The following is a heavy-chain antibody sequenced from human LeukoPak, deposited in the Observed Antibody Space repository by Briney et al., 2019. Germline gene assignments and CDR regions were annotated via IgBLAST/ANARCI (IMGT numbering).Heavy chain of an antibody. V-gene: IGHV4-39*07. CDR2: ASYSGNT. Sequence: PSETLSLTCTVSGASISSSTYYWGWIRQPPGKGLEWIGSASYSGNTYYNPSLKSRVTILVDTSKNQFSLKMTSVTAADTAVYYCARDQYYDVSTYYEIDYWGQGTLVTVSS. CDR1: GASISSSTYY. D-gene: IGHD3-22*01. CDR3: ARDQYYDVSTYYEIDY. J-gene: IGHJ4*02.